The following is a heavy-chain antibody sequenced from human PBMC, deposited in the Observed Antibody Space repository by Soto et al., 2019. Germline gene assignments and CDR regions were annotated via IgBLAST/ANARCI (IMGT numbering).Heavy chain of an antibody. Sequence: QVQLQESGPGLVKPSGTLSLTCAVSGGSISNSNWWSWVRQPPGKGLEWIGEIYHSGSTNYNPSLKSRVTISVAKSKHQFSLKLSSVTAADTAVYSCARTPWDGYTGYYFDYWGQGTLVTVSS. D-gene: IGHD5-18*01. CDR3: ARTPWDGYTGYYFDY. CDR1: GGSISNSNW. CDR2: IYHSGST. J-gene: IGHJ4*02. V-gene: IGHV4-4*02.